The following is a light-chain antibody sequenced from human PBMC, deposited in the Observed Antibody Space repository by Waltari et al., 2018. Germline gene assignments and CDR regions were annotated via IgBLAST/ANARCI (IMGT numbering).Light chain of an antibody. CDR2: DVS. Sequence: QSALTQPRSVSGSPGQAVPISCTGPRSDVGGYNYVSWYQQHPGKAPKLMIYDVSKRPSGVPDRFSGSKSGNTASLTISGLQAEDEADYYCCSYAGSYTWVFGGGTKLTV. CDR1: RSDVGGYNY. V-gene: IGLV2-11*01. CDR3: CSYAGSYTWV. J-gene: IGLJ3*02.